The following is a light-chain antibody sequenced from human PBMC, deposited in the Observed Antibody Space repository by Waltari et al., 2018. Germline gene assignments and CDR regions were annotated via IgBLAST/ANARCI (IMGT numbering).Light chain of an antibody. CDR3: QNYGSDPVYT. CDR2: AAS. Sequence: DIQLTQSPSSLSASLGDRVTISCRASQAIGDSLVWYQQRPGEVPGLLTFAASTLQSGVSSRFSGSGSGTDFTLTISSLQSEDVGTYFCQNYGSDPVYTFGQGTRL. CDR1: QAIGDS. V-gene: IGKV1-27*01. J-gene: IGKJ2*01.